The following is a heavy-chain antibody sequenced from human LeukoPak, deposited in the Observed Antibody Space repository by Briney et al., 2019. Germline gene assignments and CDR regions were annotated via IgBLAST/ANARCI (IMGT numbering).Heavy chain of an antibody. D-gene: IGHD3-3*01. CDR3: ARSPYYDFWSGSELFDY. V-gene: IGHV4-59*08. CDR1: GGSISSYY. Sequence: SETLSLTCTVSGGSISSYYWGWIRQPPGKGLEGIGYIYYSGRTNYNPSLKSRVTISVDTSKNQFSLKLSSVTAAATAVYYCARSPYYDFWSGSELFDYWGQGTLVTVSS. CDR2: IYYSGRT. J-gene: IGHJ4*02.